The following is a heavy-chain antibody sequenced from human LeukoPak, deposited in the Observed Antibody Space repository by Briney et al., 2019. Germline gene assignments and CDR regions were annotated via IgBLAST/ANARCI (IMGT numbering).Heavy chain of an antibody. CDR3: ARGDTAMVTNDY. CDR2: IKEDGSER. D-gene: IGHD5-18*01. J-gene: IGHJ4*02. V-gene: IGHV3-7*03. Sequence: PGGSLRLSCEGSAFIFSGHWMNWVRQTPGKGLEWVASIKEDGSERQYVDSVKGRFSISRDNTKGSLFSQLNSLRAEDTAVYYCARGDTAMVTNDYWGQGTLVTVSS. CDR1: AFIFSGHW.